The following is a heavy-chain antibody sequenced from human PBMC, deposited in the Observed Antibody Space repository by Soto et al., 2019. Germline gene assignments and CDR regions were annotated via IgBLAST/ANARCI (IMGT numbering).Heavy chain of an antibody. D-gene: IGHD3-22*01. J-gene: IGHJ4*02. CDR2: INPSGGST. V-gene: IGHV1-46*01. CDR3: ARADYFDSSGFYYDC. CDR1: GYIFTNHY. Sequence: QVQLVQSGAEVKKPGASVKVSCKASGYIFTNHYIHWVRQAPGQGLEWMGIINPSGGSTNYLQKFKGRITMTRDTYTSTVYMELSSLISEDTAVYFCARADYFDSSGFYYDCWGQGSLVTVSS.